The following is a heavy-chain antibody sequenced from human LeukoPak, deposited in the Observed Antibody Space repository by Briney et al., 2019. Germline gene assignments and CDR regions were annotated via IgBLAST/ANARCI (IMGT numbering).Heavy chain of an antibody. CDR3: AKDRYGSGSFPDY. J-gene: IGHJ4*02. D-gene: IGHD3-10*01. V-gene: IGHV3-23*01. Sequence: GGSLRLSCAASGFTFNNYVMNWVRQTPGKGLEWVSAISGSGGSTYYADSVKGRFTISRDNSKNTLYLQMNSLRAEDTAVYYCAKDRYGSGSFPDYWGQGTPVTVSS. CDR2: ISGSGGST. CDR1: GFTFNNYV.